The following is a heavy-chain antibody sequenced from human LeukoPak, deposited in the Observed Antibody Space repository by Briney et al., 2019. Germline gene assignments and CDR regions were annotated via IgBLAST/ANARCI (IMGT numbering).Heavy chain of an antibody. J-gene: IGHJ5*02. CDR3: ARQSSGWALGRWFDP. CDR2: IDPSDSYT. Sequence: GESLKISCKGSGYSFTSYWISWVRQMPGKGLEWMGRIDPSDSYTNYSPSFQGHVTISADKSISTAYLRWSSLKASDTAMYYCARQSSGWALGRWFDPWGQGTLVTVSS. CDR1: GYSFTSYW. D-gene: IGHD6-19*01. V-gene: IGHV5-10-1*01.